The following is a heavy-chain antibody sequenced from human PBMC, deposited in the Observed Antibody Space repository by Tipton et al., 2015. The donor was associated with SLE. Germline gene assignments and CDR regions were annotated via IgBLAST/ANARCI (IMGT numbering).Heavy chain of an antibody. V-gene: IGHV3-7*01. D-gene: IGHD3-3*01. CDR2: IKPDGSAT. Sequence: LSLTCEASGFTFSSHWLNWVRQAPGKGLEWVANIKPDGSATYSVDSLKGRFTISRDNAKKSVYLEMNSLRAEDTAVYYCARDVRYSDFWSGYSTDYWGQGTLVTVSS. CDR1: GFTFSSHW. CDR3: ARDVRYSDFWSGYSTDY. J-gene: IGHJ4*02.